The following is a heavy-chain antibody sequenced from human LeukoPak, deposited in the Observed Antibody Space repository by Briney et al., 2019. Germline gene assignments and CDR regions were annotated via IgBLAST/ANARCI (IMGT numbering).Heavy chain of an antibody. CDR1: GDSISSDNYY. CDR2: IYTSGST. CDR3: ARGGEYSSSGRFDF. D-gene: IGHD6-6*01. V-gene: IGHV4-61*02. Sequence: SQTLSLTCTVSGDSISSDNYYWSWIRQPAGKGLEWIGRIYTSGSTNYNPSLKSRVTISVDSSKNQFSLQLGSVTASDTAVYYCARGGEYSSSGRFDFWGQGTLVTVSS. J-gene: IGHJ4*02.